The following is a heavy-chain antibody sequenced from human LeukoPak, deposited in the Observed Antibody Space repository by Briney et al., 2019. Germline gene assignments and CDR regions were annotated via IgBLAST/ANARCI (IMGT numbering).Heavy chain of an antibody. CDR1: GFTFSTYT. CDR3: ARGSYYNPPEGDFDY. Sequence: GGSLRLSCAASGFTFSTYTMHWVRQAQGKGLEWVALISYEGSKQNYADSVKGRFTISRDNAKNSLFLQMNSLRAEDTAVYYCARGSYYNPPEGDFDYWGQGILVTVSS. CDR2: ISYEGSKQ. D-gene: IGHD3-10*01. V-gene: IGHV3-30-3*01. J-gene: IGHJ4*02.